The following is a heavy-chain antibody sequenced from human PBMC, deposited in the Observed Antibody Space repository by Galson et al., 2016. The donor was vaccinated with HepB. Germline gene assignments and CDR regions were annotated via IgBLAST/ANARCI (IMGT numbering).Heavy chain of an antibody. CDR1: GYTFVNYG. D-gene: IGHD6-13*01. CDR3: ARGSRHIAAPGRYAFDV. CDR2: ISAYNNNT. Sequence: SVKVSCKASGYTFVNYGISWVRQAPGQGLAWMGWISAYNNNTDYAPNLHGRVTLTTDTSASTAYMEVRSLRSDDTAVYYCARGSRHIAAPGRYAFDVWGQGTVVTVSS. V-gene: IGHV1-18*01. J-gene: IGHJ3*01.